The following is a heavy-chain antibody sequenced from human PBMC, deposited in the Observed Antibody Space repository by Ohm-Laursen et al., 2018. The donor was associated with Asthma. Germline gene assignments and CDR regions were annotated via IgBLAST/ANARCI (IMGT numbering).Heavy chain of an antibody. CDR2: IKQDGSEK. V-gene: IGHV3-7*03. D-gene: IGHD1-26*01. CDR1: GFTFSSYG. J-gene: IGHJ4*02. CDR3: AKDMSGSYFDY. Sequence: SLRLSCTASGFTFSSYGMHWVRQAPGKGLEWVANIKQDGSEKYYVDSVKGRFTISRDNAKNSLYLQMNSLRAEDTALYYCAKDMSGSYFDYWGQGTMVTVSS.